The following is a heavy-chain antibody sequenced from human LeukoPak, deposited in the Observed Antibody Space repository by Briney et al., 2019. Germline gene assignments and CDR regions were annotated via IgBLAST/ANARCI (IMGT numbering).Heavy chain of an antibody. V-gene: IGHV4-34*01. Sequence: PSETLSLTCGVYGGSFSDYFWNWIRQPPGKGLEFIGEINYRGSPIYNPSLQSRVTISLDTSKNQFSLKLSSVTAADTAVYYCARPTPNCSGGNCYGYYFDYWGQGTLVTVSS. J-gene: IGHJ4*02. CDR3: ARPTPNCSGGNCYGYYFDY. CDR2: INYRGSP. D-gene: IGHD2-15*01. CDR1: GGSFSDYF.